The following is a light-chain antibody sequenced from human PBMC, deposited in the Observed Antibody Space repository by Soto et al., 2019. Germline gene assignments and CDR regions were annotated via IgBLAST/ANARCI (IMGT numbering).Light chain of an antibody. CDR1: QSISHY. V-gene: IGKV1-39*01. J-gene: IGKJ4*01. Sequence: DLQMTQSPSSLSASVGDGVTITCRASQSISHYLNWYQQKPGKAPKLLIYAASSLQSGVPSRFSGSGSGTDFTLTISSLQPEDFATYYCQQSYSTPLTFGGGTKVEIK. CDR3: QQSYSTPLT. CDR2: AAS.